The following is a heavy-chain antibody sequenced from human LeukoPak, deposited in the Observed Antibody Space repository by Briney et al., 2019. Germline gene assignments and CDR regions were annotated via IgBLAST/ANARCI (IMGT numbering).Heavy chain of an antibody. CDR2: ISGSDDST. V-gene: IGHV3-23*01. J-gene: IGHJ4*02. Sequence: PGGSLRLSCAASGFTFNNYAMSWVRQAPGKGLEWVSTISGSDDSTYYADSVKGRCTISRDISKNTLYLQMNSLRADDTAVYYCANDFDHWGQGTLVTVSS. CDR3: ANDFDH. CDR1: GFTFNNYA.